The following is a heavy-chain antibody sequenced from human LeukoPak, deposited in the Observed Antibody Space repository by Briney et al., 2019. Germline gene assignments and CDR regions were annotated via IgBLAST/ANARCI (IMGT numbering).Heavy chain of an antibody. CDR2: INHSGST. Sequence: SETLSLTCAVYGGSFSGYYWSWIRQPPGKGLEWIGEINHSGSTNYNPSLKSRVTISVDTSKNQFSLKLSSVTAADTAVYYCARGRLTYYYGSGSSYFDYWGQGTLVTVSS. J-gene: IGHJ4*02. CDR3: ARGRLTYYYGSGSSYFDY. V-gene: IGHV4-34*01. D-gene: IGHD3-10*01. CDR1: GGSFSGYY.